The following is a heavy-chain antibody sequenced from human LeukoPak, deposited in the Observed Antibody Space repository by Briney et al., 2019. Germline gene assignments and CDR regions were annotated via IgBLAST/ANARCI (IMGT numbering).Heavy chain of an antibody. CDR2: IYYSGST. J-gene: IGHJ6*03. Sequence: PSETLSLTCTVSGGSISSYYWSWIRQPPGKGLEWIGYIYYSGSTNYNPSLKSRVTISVDTSKNQFSLKLSSVTAADTDVYYCARLSSSWYYYYYYYMDVWGKGTTVTVCS. CDR1: GGSISSYY. D-gene: IGHD6-13*01. V-gene: IGHV4-59*01. CDR3: ARLSSSWYYYYYYYMDV.